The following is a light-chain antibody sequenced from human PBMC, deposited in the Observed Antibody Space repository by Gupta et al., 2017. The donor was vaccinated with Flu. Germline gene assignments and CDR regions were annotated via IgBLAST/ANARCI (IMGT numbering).Light chain of an antibody. CDR1: QSISSW. V-gene: IGKV1-5*03. Sequence: DIQMTHSPSTLSASVGDRVTITCRASQSISSWFAWYQQKPGNAPKLLIYKASSLESGVPLRFSGSGSGTEFTLTISSLQPDDFATYYCQQDNSYPKTFGQGTKVEIK. CDR3: QQDNSYPKT. CDR2: KAS. J-gene: IGKJ1*01.